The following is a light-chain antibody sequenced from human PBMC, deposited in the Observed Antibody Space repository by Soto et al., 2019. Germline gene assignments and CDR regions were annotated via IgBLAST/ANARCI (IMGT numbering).Light chain of an antibody. CDR2: KAS. V-gene: IGKV1-5*03. Sequence: DIQMTQSPSTLSGSVGDIVPSTCRASQTISSWLAWYQQKPGKAPKLLIYKASTLKSGVPSRFSGSGPGTEFTLTISSLQPDDFATYYCQQYNSYSWTFGQGTEVDI. J-gene: IGKJ1*01. CDR1: QTISSW. CDR3: QQYNSYSWT.